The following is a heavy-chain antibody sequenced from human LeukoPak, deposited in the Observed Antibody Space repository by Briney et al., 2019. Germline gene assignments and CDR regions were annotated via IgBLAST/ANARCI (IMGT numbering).Heavy chain of an antibody. V-gene: IGHV3-23*01. Sequence: GGSLRLSCAASGFTFSSYAMSWVRQAPGKGLEWVSAISGSGGSTYYADSVKGRFTISRDNSKNTLYLQMNSLRAEDTAAYYCAKPTRGGKNSSGYSDYFDYWGQGTLVTVSS. D-gene: IGHD3-22*01. CDR1: GFTFSSYA. CDR3: AKPTRGGKNSSGYSDYFDY. CDR2: ISGSGGST. J-gene: IGHJ4*02.